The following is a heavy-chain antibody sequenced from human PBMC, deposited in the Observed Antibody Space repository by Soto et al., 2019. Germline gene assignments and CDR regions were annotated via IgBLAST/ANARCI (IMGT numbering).Heavy chain of an antibody. CDR2: ISDSGGAV. Sequence: QLVESGGGSVQPGGSLTLSCAASGFTFSVHQMSWFRLAPGRGLEWVSCISDSGGAVHYADSVKGRFTISRDNAKNLLFLQMTGLRGEDTATYYCVRDYDTNPYGFFDLWGRGPLVTVSS. CDR1: GFTFSVHQ. D-gene: IGHD5-12*01. V-gene: IGHV3-48*03. J-gene: IGHJ2*01. CDR3: VRDYDTNPYGFFDL.